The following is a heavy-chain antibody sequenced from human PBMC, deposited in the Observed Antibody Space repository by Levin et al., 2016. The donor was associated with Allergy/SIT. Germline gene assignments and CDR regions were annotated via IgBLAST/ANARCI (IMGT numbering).Heavy chain of an antibody. V-gene: IGHV3-15*01. J-gene: IGHJ3*01. CDR3: STEAYCASSHCPGAFNL. Sequence: VRQMPGKGLEWVGRVKSHSDGGTTDYAAPVKDRFTISRDDSKTTLYLQVDSLKTEDTAVYYCSTEAYCASSHCPGAFNLWGQGTMVTVSS. D-gene: IGHD2-21*01. CDR2: VKSHSDGGTT.